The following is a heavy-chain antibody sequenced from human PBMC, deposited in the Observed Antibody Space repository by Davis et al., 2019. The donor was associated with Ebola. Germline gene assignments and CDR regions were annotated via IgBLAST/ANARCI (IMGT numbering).Heavy chain of an antibody. CDR3: ARGSFGDFWRLGYFDY. J-gene: IGHJ4*02. CDR1: GGSISSSSYY. V-gene: IGHV4-39*07. CDR2: INHSGST. D-gene: IGHD3-3*01. Sequence: MPSETLSLTCTVSGGSISSSSYYWSWIRQPPGKGLEWIGEINHSGSTNYNPSLKSRVTISVDTSKNQFSLKLSSVTAADTAVYYCARGSFGDFWRLGYFDYWGQGTLVTVSS.